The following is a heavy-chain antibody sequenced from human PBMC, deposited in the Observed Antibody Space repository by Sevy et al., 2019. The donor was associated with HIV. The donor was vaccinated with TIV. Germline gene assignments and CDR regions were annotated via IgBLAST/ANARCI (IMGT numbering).Heavy chain of an antibody. CDR3: AHTSYDTSGYYNHDAFDI. CDR2: IYWNDDK. V-gene: IGHV2-5*01. J-gene: IGHJ3*02. CDR1: GFSLSTREVG. D-gene: IGHD3-22*01. Sequence: SGPTLVRPTQTLTLTCTFSGFSLSTREVGVGWIRQPPGKALKWLALIYWNDDKRYSPSLKSRLTITKDTSKNQVILTMTNMDPVETATYYCAHTSYDTSGYYNHDAFDIWGQGTMVTVSS.